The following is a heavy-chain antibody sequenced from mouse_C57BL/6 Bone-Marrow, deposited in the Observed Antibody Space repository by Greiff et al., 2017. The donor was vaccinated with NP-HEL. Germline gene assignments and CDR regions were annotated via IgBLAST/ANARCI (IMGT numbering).Heavy chain of an antibody. D-gene: IGHD2-2*01. CDR2: ISDGGSYT. J-gene: IGHJ1*03. V-gene: IGHV5-4*01. Sequence: EVQVVESGGGLVKPGGSLKLSCAASGFTFSSYAMSWVRQTPEKRLEWVATISDGGSYTYYPDNVKGRFTISRDNAKNNLYLQMSHLKSEDTAMYYCARDPFMVNWYFDVWGTGTTVTVSS. CDR1: GFTFSSYA. CDR3: ARDPFMVNWYFDV.